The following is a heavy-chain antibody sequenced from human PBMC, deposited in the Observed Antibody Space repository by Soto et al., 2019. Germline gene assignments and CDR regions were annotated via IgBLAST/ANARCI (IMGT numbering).Heavy chain of an antibody. V-gene: IGHV3-23*01. D-gene: IGHD1-7*01. CDR3: AKDRAIRPGTDFDY. CDR2: LYGNGGGT. CDR1: GFTFSNYA. Sequence: EVQLLESGGGLAQPGGSLRLSCAASGFTFSNYAMVWARQAPGKGLELVSGLYGNGGGTFYADSVKGRFSISRDNSKNTLYLRMNSLRAEDTAVFYCAKDRAIRPGTDFDYWGQGTLVTVSS. J-gene: IGHJ4*02.